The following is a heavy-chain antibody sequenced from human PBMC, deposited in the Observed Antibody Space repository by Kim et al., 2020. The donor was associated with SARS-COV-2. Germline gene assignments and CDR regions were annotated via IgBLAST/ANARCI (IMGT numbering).Heavy chain of an antibody. Sequence: SVQGRFTISRDNSKNTLYLQMNSLRAEDTAVYYCAKGTAHHHYYYYGMDVWGQGTTVTVSS. V-gene: IGHV3-30*02. D-gene: IGHD5-18*01. J-gene: IGHJ6*02. CDR3: AKGTAHHHYYYYGMDV.